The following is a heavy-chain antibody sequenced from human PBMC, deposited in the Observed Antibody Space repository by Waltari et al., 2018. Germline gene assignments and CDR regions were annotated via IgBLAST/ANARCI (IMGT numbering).Heavy chain of an antibody. CDR1: GYTFSGYY. J-gene: IGHJ4*02. V-gene: IGHV1-2*02. CDR3: ARVKKRQLDFDY. CDR2: INPNRGGT. D-gene: IGHD6-13*01. Sequence: QVQLVQSGAEVKKPGASVKVSCKASGYTFSGYYMHWVRQAPGQGLEWMGWINPNRGGTEYAQKFQGRVTMTTDTSITTAYMELRRLTSDDTAVYYCARVKKRQLDFDYWGQGTLVTVSS.